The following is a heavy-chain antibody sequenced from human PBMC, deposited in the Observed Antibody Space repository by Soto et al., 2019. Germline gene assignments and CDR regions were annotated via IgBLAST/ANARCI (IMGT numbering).Heavy chain of an antibody. CDR3: ARDSCRSDVVPAAISAMDV. Sequence: QVQLVQSGAEVKKPGSSVNVSCKGSGGNRYTITWVRQAPGQGLEWMGRIIPMFGIETYAKNFKRRVTISADKSTSTAYMELNSLRSEDTAVYYCARDSCRSDVVPAAISAMDVWGKGTTVTVSS. CDR2: IIPMFGIE. D-gene: IGHD2-2*01. J-gene: IGHJ6*04. V-gene: IGHV1-69*08. CDR1: GGNRYT.